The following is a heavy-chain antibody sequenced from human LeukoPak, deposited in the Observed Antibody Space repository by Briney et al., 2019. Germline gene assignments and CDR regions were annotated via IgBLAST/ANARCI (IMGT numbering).Heavy chain of an antibody. CDR1: GFRFTSYW. CDR2: INQDGSEK. Sequence: GGSLRLSCAASGFRFTSYWMSWVRQAPGKGLEWVANINQDGSEKYYGDSVKGRFTISRDNARNSLYLQMSSLRAEDTAVYFCARDGHPFDSWGQGTLVTVSS. J-gene: IGHJ4*02. V-gene: IGHV3-7*01. CDR3: ARDGHPFDS.